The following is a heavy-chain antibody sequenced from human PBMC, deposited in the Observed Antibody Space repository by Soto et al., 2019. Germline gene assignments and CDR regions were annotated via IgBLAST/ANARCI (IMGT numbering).Heavy chain of an antibody. CDR3: AKDGIFGVVIDY. Sequence: EVQLLESGGDLVQPGGSLRLSCAASGFTFSSYAMSWVRQAPGKGLEWVSAISGSGGSTYYADSVKGRFTISRDNSKSALYLQMNSLRAEDTAVYYCAKDGIFGVVIDYWGQGTLVTVSS. CDR2: ISGSGGST. V-gene: IGHV3-23*01. D-gene: IGHD3-3*01. J-gene: IGHJ4*02. CDR1: GFTFSSYA.